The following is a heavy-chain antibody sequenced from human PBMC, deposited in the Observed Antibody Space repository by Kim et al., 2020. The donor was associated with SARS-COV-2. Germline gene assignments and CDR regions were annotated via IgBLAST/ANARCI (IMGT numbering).Heavy chain of an antibody. J-gene: IGHJ3*02. Sequence: SETLSLTCIVSGYSISSAYYWGWVRQPPGKGLEWIATVSHSGGTYYNPSLESRVTISADTSKNQFSLRLTSVTASDTAVYYCARDRALIGAFDIWVQGTMVTVSS. CDR3: ARDRALIGAFDI. CDR1: GYSISSAYY. CDR2: VSHSGGT. V-gene: IGHV4-38-2*02.